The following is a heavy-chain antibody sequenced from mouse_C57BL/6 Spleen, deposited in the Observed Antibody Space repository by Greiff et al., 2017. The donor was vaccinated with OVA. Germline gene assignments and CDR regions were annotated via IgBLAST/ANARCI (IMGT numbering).Heavy chain of an antibody. V-gene: IGHV5-17*01. CDR3: ARGYDYGYFDY. CDR2: ISSGSGTI. Sequence: EVKLLESGGGLVKPGGSLKLSCAASGFTFSDYGMHWVRQAPEMGLEWVAYISSGSGTIYYADTVKGRFTISRDNAKNTLFLQMTSLRSEDTAMYYCARGYDYGYFDYWGQGTTLTVSS. D-gene: IGHD2-4*01. J-gene: IGHJ2*01. CDR1: GFTFSDYG.